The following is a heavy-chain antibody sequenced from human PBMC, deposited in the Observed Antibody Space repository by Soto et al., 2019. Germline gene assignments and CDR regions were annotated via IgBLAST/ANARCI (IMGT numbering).Heavy chain of an antibody. J-gene: IGHJ4*02. CDR2: ISSSSSYI. Sequence: GGSLRLSCAASGFTFRSYSMNWVRQAPGKGLEWVSSISSSSSYIYYADSVKGRFTISRDNAKNSLYLQMNSLRAEDTAVYYCARDRFVVATIFDYRGQGTLVTVSS. CDR1: GFTFRSYS. D-gene: IGHD5-12*01. V-gene: IGHV3-21*01. CDR3: ARDRFVVATIFDY.